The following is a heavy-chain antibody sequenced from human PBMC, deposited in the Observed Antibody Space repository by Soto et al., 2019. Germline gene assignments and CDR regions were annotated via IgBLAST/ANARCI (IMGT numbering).Heavy chain of an antibody. D-gene: IGHD3-22*01. CDR2: IYYSGST. CDR1: GGSISSGDYD. Sequence: SETLSLTCTVSGGSISSGDYDWSWIRQPPGKGLEWIGYIYYSGSTYYNPSLKSRVTISVDTSKNQFSLKLSSVTAADTAVYYCARGGFITMIVVVTDAFDIWGQGTMVTVSS. CDR3: ARGGFITMIVVVTDAFDI. V-gene: IGHV4-30-4*01. J-gene: IGHJ3*02.